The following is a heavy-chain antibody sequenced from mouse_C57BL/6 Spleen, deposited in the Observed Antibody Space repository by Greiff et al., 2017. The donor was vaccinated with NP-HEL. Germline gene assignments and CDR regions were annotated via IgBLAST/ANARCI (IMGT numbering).Heavy chain of an antibody. V-gene: IGHV5-15*01. D-gene: IGHD1-1*01. J-gene: IGHJ1*03. CDR3: ARAPYYGSSHWYFDV. CDR2: ISNLAYSI. CDR1: GFTFSDYG. Sequence: EVHLVESGGGLVQPGGSLKLSCAASGFTFSDYGMAWVRQAPRKGPEWVAFISNLAYSIYYADTVTGRFTISRENAKNTLYLEMSSLRSEDTAMYYCARAPYYGSSHWYFDVWGTGTTVTVSS.